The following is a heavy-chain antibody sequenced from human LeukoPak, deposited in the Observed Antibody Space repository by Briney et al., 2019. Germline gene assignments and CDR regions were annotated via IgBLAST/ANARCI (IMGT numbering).Heavy chain of an antibody. CDR2: ISRNGDST. CDR1: GFTFSKYG. Sequence: GGSLRLSCAGSGFTFSKYGMCWVRQTPGKGLEHVSAISRNGDSTYYANSVKGRFTISRDDSKSTVYLQMGSLRPEDMAVYYCAREGGDYWGQGALVTVSS. CDR3: AREGGDY. J-gene: IGHJ4*02. V-gene: IGHV3-64*01. D-gene: IGHD3-16*01.